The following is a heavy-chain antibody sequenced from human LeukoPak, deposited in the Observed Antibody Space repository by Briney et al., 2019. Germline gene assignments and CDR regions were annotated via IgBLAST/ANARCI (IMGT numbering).Heavy chain of an antibody. CDR3: ALKGYDSSGYYRY. V-gene: IGHV1-69*13. D-gene: IGHD3-22*01. Sequence: ASVKVSCKASGGTFSSYAISWVRQAPGQGLEWMGGIIPIFGTANYAQKFQGRVTITADESTSTAYMELSSLRSEDTVVYYCALKGYDSSGYYRYWGQGTLVTVSS. CDR2: IIPIFGTA. J-gene: IGHJ4*02. CDR1: GGTFSSYA.